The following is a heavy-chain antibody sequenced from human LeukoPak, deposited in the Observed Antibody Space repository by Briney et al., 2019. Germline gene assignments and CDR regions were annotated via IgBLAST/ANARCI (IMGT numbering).Heavy chain of an antibody. V-gene: IGHV1-2*06. J-gene: IGHJ4*02. CDR2: INPNSGGT. Sequence: ASVKVSCKASGYTFTGYYMHWVRQAPGQGLEWMGRINPNSGGTNYAQKFQGRVTMTRDTSISTAYMELSRLRSDDTPVYYCARYPRGRGYSGYDPAGFDYWGQGTLVTVSS. D-gene: IGHD5-12*01. CDR1: GYTFTGYY. CDR3: ARYPRGRGYSGYDPAGFDY.